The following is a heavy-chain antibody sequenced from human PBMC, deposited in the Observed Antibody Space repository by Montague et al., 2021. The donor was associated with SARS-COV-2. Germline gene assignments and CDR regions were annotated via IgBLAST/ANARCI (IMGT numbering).Heavy chain of an antibody. CDR1: GGSFSGYY. Sequence: SETLSLTCAVYGGSFSGYYWSWIRQPPGKGLEWIGEINHNGSTNYNPSLKSRVTISVDTSKDQFSLKLSSVTAADTAVYYCARANGYHFDYWGQGTLVTVSS. D-gene: IGHD1-1*01. CDR3: ARANGYHFDY. J-gene: IGHJ4*02. V-gene: IGHV4-34*01. CDR2: INHNGST.